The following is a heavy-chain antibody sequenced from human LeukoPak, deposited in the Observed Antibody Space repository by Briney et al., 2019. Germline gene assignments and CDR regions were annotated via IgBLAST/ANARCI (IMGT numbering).Heavy chain of an antibody. J-gene: IGHJ6*03. CDR1: GGTFSSYA. V-gene: IGHV1-69*05. CDR2: IIPIFGTA. D-gene: IGHD3-10*01. CDR3: AKGRVVRGVHSYYYYMDV. Sequence: SVKVSCKASGGTFSSYAISWVRQAPGHGLEWMGRIIPIFGTANYAQKFQGRVTITTDESTSTAYMELSSLRSEDTAVYYCAKGRVVRGVHSYYYYMDVWGKGTTVTVSS.